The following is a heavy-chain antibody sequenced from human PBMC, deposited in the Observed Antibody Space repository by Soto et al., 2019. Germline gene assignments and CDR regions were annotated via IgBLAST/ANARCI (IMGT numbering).Heavy chain of an antibody. D-gene: IGHD2-15*01. Sequence: PSETLSLTCAVYGGSFSGYYWSWIRQPPGKGLEWIGEINHSGSTNYNPSLKSRVTISVDTSKNQFSLKLSSVTAADTAVYYCARGRGCEGRISYRYCSGDFFDYWGQGTLVTVSS. CDR3: ARGRGCEGRISYRYCSGDFFDY. J-gene: IGHJ4*02. CDR1: GGSFSGYY. CDR2: INHSGST. V-gene: IGHV4-34*01.